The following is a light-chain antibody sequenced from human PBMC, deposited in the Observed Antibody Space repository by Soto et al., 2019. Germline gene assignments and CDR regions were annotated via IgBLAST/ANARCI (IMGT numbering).Light chain of an antibody. V-gene: IGKV1-13*02. CDR1: QSISSA. CDR2: DAS. J-gene: IGKJ4*01. Sequence: AIQLTQSPSSMSASVGDRVTITGRASQSISSALAWYQQKPGKAPNLLIYDASSLESGVPSRFSGSGSGTDFTLTISSLQPEDFATYYCQQFNSYPLTFGGGTKVEIK. CDR3: QQFNSYPLT.